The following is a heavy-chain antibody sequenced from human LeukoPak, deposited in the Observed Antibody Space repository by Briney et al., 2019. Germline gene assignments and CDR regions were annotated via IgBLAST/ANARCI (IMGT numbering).Heavy chain of an antibody. CDR1: GFTFSSYA. D-gene: IGHD6-13*01. J-gene: IGHJ4*02. V-gene: IGHV3-30*02. CDR2: IRYDGSNK. Sequence: GGSLRLSCAASGFTFSSYAMHWLRQAPGKGLEWVAFIRYDGSNKYYADSVKGRFTISRDNAKNSLYLQMNSLRAEDTAVYYCARGGGWTGYSSSWFDYWGQGTLVTVSS. CDR3: ARGGGWTGYSSSWFDY.